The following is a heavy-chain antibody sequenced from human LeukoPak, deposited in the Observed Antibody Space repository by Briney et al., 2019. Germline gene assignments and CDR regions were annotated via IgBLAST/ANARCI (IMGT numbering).Heavy chain of an antibody. CDR2: ISYSGST. CDR3: ARGRATPRQQGTATPQMEDY. V-gene: IGHV4-59*11. J-gene: IGHJ4*02. Sequence: SETLSLTCTVSDDSFSTHYWTWIRQPPGKGLEWIGYISYSGSTNYNPSLKSRVTISVDTSKKQFSLKLSSVTAADTAVYYCARGRATPRQQGTATPQMEDYWGQGTLVTVSS. CDR1: DDSFSTHY. D-gene: IGHD1-26*01.